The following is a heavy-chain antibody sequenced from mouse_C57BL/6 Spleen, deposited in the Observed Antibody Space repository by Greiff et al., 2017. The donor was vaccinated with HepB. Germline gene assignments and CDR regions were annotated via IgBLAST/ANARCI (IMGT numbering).Heavy chain of an antibody. Sequence: VQLVESGPGLVQPSQSLSITCTVSGFSLTSYGVHWVRQSPGKGLEWLGVIWSGGSTDYNAAFISRLSISKDNSKSQVFFKMNSLQADDTAIYYCARRGSNYERVWFAYWGQGTLVTVSA. J-gene: IGHJ3*01. D-gene: IGHD2-5*01. CDR2: IWSGGST. CDR1: GFSLTSYG. CDR3: ARRGSNYERVWFAY. V-gene: IGHV2-2*01.